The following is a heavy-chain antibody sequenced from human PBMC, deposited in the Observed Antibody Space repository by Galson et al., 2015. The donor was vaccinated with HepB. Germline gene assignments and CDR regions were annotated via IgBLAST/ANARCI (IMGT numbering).Heavy chain of an antibody. V-gene: IGHV3-7*03. CDR3: ALAGPGAYDDKRYYYDY. J-gene: IGHJ4*02. CDR1: GFTFGDYW. Sequence: SLRLSCAGSGFTFGDYWMSWVRQAPGKGLEWVANIRQDGNDKNYMDSARGRFTISRDNARNSLYLQMDSLRAEDTAGYYCALAGPGAYDDKRYYYDYWGQGTLVTVSS. D-gene: IGHD5-12*01. CDR2: IRQDGNDK.